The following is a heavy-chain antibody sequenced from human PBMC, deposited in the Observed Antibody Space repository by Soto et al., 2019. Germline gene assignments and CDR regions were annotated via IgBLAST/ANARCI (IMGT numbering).Heavy chain of an antibody. J-gene: IGHJ6*02. Sequence: QVQLQESGPGLVKPSQTLSLTCTVSAGSISSGGYYWSWIRQHPGKGLEWIGYIYYSGSTYYTPSLKSLVTISVDTSKNQVSLKLSSVTAADTAVYYCARESPQGFGLVRTVMDVWGQGTTVTVSS. V-gene: IGHV4-31*01. CDR1: AGSISSGGYY. CDR2: IYYSGST. D-gene: IGHD3-3*01. CDR3: ARESPQGFGLVRTVMDV.